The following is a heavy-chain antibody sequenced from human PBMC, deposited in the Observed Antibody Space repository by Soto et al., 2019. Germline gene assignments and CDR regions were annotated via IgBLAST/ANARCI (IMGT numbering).Heavy chain of an antibody. V-gene: IGHV3-23*01. CDR3: ARGQVSGWYPRNGLDP. Sequence: EVQLLESGGGLEQPGGSLRLSCAASGFIFSDYAMNWVRQAPGQGLEWVSGISGSGGSPDYADSVKGRFTISRDNSKNMLYLQMNSLRVDDTALYYCARGQVSGWYPRNGLDPWGQGTLVTVSS. D-gene: IGHD6-19*01. CDR1: GFIFSDYA. CDR2: ISGSGGSP. J-gene: IGHJ5*02.